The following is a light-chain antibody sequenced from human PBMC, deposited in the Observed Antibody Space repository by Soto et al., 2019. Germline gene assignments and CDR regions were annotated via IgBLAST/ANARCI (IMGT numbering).Light chain of an antibody. V-gene: IGLV2-23*01. J-gene: IGLJ1*01. Sequence: LTQPSSVSGSPGQSITISCTGTSSDVGSYNLVSWYQQHPGKAPKLMIYEGSKRPSGVSNRFSGSKSGNTASLTISGLQAEDEADYYCCSYAGSSTYVFGTGTKVTV. CDR1: SSDVGSYNL. CDR2: EGS. CDR3: CSYAGSSTYV.